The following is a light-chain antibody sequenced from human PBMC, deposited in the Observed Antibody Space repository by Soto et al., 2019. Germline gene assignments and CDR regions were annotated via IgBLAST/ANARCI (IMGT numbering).Light chain of an antibody. V-gene: IGKV3-20*01. J-gene: IGKJ4*01. Sequence: EIVLTQSPGTLSLSPGERATLSCRASQSVSSSFLAWYKQTPGQAPRLLIYGASSRATGIPDRFSGSGSGTDFTLTISRLEPEDVAVYYCQQYGSSPLTCGGGTKVEIK. CDR1: QSVSSSF. CDR3: QQYGSSPLT. CDR2: GAS.